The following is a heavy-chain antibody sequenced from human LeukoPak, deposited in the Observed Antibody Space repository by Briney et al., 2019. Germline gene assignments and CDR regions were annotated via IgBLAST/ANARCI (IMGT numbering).Heavy chain of an antibody. CDR2: ISTSGGTT. D-gene: IGHD3-10*02. J-gene: IGHJ4*02. Sequence: GGSLRLSCAASGFTFSDYEINWVRQAPGKGLEWVSCISTSGGTTYYADSVKGRFTISRDNAKNSLFLQMNTLTAEDTAVYYCARGALHVFDYWGQGTPVTVSS. CDR3: ARGALHVFDY. V-gene: IGHV3-48*03. CDR1: GFTFSDYE.